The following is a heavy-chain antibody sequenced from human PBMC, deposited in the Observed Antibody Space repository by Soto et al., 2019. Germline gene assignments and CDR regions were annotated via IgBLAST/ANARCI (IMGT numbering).Heavy chain of an antibody. CDR2: ILPGFAKP. D-gene: IGHD3-10*01. Sequence: QVLLVQSGAELKKPGSSVKVSCKASGGIFSSFGISWVRLAPGQGLEWMGVILPGFAKPTYAQRFQDRVTITADESASTAYMGLKRLRPDDTAVYYCARDRVMRGNSYYYGMDLWGQGTSVTVSS. CDR1: GGIFSSFG. J-gene: IGHJ6*02. V-gene: IGHV1-69*12. CDR3: ARDRVMRGNSYYYGMDL.